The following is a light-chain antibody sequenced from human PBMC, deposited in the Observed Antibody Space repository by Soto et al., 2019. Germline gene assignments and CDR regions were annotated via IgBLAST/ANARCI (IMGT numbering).Light chain of an antibody. CDR2: GAS. J-gene: IGKJ1*01. Sequence: EIVMTQSPATLSVSPGERVTLSCRASQSVSRNLAWYQQKPGQAPRLLIFGASTRATGVPARFSGSGSGTEFTLTISSLQSEDFAVYYCQPYNNWPPWTFGQGTKVEIK. V-gene: IGKV3-15*01. CDR3: QPYNNWPPWT. CDR1: QSVSRN.